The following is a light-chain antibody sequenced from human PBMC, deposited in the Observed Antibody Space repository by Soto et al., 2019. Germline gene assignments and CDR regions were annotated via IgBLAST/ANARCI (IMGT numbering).Light chain of an antibody. J-gene: IGKJ2*01. V-gene: IGKV1-9*01. CDR3: QQFNSYPYT. CDR1: QDISSY. CDR2: AAY. Sequence: DIQLTQSPSFLSASVGDRVTITCRASQDISSYLAWYQQKPGKAPKLLIYAAYTLQSGVPSRFSGSGSGTEFTLTISSLQPEDFATYHCQQFNSYPYTFGQGTKLEIK.